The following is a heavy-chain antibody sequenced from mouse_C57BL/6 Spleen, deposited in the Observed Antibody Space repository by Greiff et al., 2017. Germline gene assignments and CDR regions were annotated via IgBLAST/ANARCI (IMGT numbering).Heavy chain of an antibody. CDR3: ARNSNYVGYYAMDY. V-gene: IGHV1-82*01. CDR1: GYAFSSSW. Sequence: VQLQESGPELVKPGASVKISCKASGYAFSSSWMNWVKQRPGKGLEWIGRIYPGDGDTNYNGKFKGKATLTADKSSSTAYMQLSSLTSEDSAVYFCARNSNYVGYYAMDYWGQGTSVTVSS. D-gene: IGHD2-5*01. CDR2: IYPGDGDT. J-gene: IGHJ4*01.